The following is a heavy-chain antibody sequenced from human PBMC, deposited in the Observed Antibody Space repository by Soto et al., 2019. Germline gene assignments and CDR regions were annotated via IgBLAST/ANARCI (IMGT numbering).Heavy chain of an antibody. CDR2: INPSGGT. J-gene: IGHJ4*02. CDR1: GGSFSTDY. Sequence: SETLSLTCAVYGGSFSTDYWSWVRQPPGKGLEWIGEINPSGGTNYNPSLKSRVTISVATSKNQFSLKLSSVTAADTAVYYCARVLAARASRDFDYWGQGTLVTVSS. D-gene: IGHD6-6*01. V-gene: IGHV4-34*01. CDR3: ARVLAARASRDFDY.